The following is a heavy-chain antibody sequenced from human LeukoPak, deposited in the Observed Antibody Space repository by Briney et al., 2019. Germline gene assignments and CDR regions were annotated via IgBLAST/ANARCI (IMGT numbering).Heavy chain of an antibody. CDR1: GGSISSSNW. Sequence: SETLSLTCAVSGGSISSSNWWSWVRQPPGKGLEWIGEIYHSGSTNYNPSLKSRATVSVDKSKNQFSLKLSSVTAADTAVYYCARVGAAGPYYYYYMDVWGKGTTVTVSS. V-gene: IGHV4-4*02. J-gene: IGHJ6*03. D-gene: IGHD6-13*01. CDR2: IYHSGST. CDR3: ARVGAAGPYYYYYMDV.